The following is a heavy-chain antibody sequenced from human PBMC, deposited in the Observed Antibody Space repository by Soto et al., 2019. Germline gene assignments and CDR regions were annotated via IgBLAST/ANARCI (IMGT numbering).Heavy chain of an antibody. CDR3: ARVVDTAYFDY. D-gene: IGHD5-18*01. CDR2: IYYSGST. Sequence: SETLSLTCTVSGGSISSGDYYWSWIRQPPGKGLEWIGYIYYSGSTYYNPSLKSRVTISVDTSKNQFSLKLSSVTAADTAVYYCARVVDTAYFDYWGQGTLVTVSS. J-gene: IGHJ4*02. V-gene: IGHV4-30-4*01. CDR1: GGSISSGDYY.